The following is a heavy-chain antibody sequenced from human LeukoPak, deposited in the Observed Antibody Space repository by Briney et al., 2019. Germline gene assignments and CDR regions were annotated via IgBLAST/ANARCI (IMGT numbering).Heavy chain of an antibody. CDR1: GFTFSSYD. CDR3: ARGVLVAFDI. CDR2: ISSSSSTI. D-gene: IGHD3-16*01. J-gene: IGHJ3*02. Sequence: GGSLRLSCAASGFTFSSYDMNWVRQAPGKGLEWVSYISSSSSTIYYADSVKGRFTISRDNAKNSLYLQMNSLRAEDTAVYYCARGVLVAFDIWGQGTMVTVSS. V-gene: IGHV3-48*01.